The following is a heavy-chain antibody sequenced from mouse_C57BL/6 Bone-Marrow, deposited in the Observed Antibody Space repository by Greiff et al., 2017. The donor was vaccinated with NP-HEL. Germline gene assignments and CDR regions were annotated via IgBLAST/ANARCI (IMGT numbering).Heavy chain of an antibody. CDR1: GFNIKDYY. CDR2: IDPEDGET. D-gene: IGHD1-1*01. CDR3: ALYYYGSSQDY. J-gene: IGHJ2*01. Sequence: EVNVVESGAELVKPGASVKLSCTASGFNIKDYYMHWVKQRTEQGLEWIGRIDPEDGETKYAPKFQGKATITADTSSNTAYLQLSSLTSEDTAVYYCALYYYGSSQDYWGQGTTLTVSS. V-gene: IGHV14-2*01.